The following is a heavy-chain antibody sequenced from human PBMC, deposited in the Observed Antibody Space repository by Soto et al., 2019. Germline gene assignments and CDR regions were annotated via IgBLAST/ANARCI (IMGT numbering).Heavy chain of an antibody. V-gene: IGHV3-23*01. D-gene: IGHD3-3*01. CDR1: GFTFRNYA. Sequence: GESLKISCAASGFTFRNYAMTWVRQAPGKGLEWVSGITGSGGSTYYADSVKGRFTISRDNSENTLYLQMNSLRAEDTAQYYCAKGTRSGTSYFDYWGQRTLVTVSS. CDR2: ITGSGGST. J-gene: IGHJ4*02. CDR3: AKGTRSGTSYFDY.